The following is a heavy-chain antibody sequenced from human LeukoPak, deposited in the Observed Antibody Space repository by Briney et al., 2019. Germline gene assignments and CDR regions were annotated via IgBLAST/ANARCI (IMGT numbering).Heavy chain of an antibody. J-gene: IGHJ3*02. CDR3: ATPRRFDAFDI. CDR2: MYSSEIT. Sequence: SETLSLTCTVSGASISSGNYYWAWIRQPAGKGLEWIGSMYSSEITYYNPSLKSRVTISIDTSRNQFSLKLISVTAADTAVYYCATPRRFDAFDIWGQGTMVTVSS. CDR1: GASISSGNYY. V-gene: IGHV4-39*01.